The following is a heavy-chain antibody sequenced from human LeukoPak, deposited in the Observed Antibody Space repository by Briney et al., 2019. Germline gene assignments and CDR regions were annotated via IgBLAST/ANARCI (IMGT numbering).Heavy chain of an antibody. Sequence: SETLSLTCTVSGGSISSSSYYCCCIRQPPGKVLEWIGSVYCSGSTHYNPSLKSRVTISVDTSNNQFSLKLSSVTAADTAVYYCARLPFSYDSSGHYYYYYAMDVWGQGTSVTVSS. J-gene: IGHJ6*02. D-gene: IGHD3-22*01. CDR2: VYCSGST. CDR3: ARLPFSYDSSGHYYYYYAMDV. CDR1: GGSISSSSYY. V-gene: IGHV4-39*01.